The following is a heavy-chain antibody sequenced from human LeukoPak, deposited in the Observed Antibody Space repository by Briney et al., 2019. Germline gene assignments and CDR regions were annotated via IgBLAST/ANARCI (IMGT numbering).Heavy chain of an antibody. CDR1: GFTFSSYG. V-gene: IGHV3-30*02. CDR3: AKDGDTELLLWFGELSPYYFDY. D-gene: IGHD3-10*01. J-gene: IGHJ4*02. CDR2: IRYDGSNK. Sequence: GGSLRLSCAASGFTFSSYGMHWVRQAPGKGLEGVAFIRYDGSNKYYADSVKGRFTISRDNSKNTLYLQMNSLRAEDTAVYYCAKDGDTELLLWFGELSPYYFDYWGQGTLVTVSS.